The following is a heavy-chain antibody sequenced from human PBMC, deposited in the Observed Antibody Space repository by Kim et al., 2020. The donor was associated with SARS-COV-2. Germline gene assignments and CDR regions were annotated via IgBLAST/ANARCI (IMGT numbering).Heavy chain of an antibody. CDR3: ARGGSMYFDL. V-gene: IGHV3-7*01. CDR2: IKQDGSEK. CDR1: EFSFSGYW. J-gene: IGHJ2*01. D-gene: IGHD3-10*01. Sequence: GGSLRLSCAASEFSFSGYWMSWVRQAPGKGPEWVAKIKQDGSEKYYVDSVKGRLTISRDNNKNSLVLQMNSLRTEDTAVYYCARGGSMYFDLWGRGTLVTVSA.